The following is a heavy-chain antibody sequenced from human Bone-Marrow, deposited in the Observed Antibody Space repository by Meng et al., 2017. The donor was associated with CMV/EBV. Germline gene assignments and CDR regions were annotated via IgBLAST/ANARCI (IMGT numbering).Heavy chain of an antibody. CDR3: ARDYLVPAALDAFDI. CDR2: INPSGGST. V-gene: IGHV1-46*01. CDR1: GYTFTSYY. D-gene: IGHD2-2*01. J-gene: IGHJ3*02. Sequence: ASVKVSCKASGYTFTSYYMHWVRQAPGQGLEWMGIINPSGGSTSYAQKFQGRVTMTRDTSTSTVYMELSSLRSEDTAVYYCARDYLVPAALDAFDIWGQGPMVIVAS.